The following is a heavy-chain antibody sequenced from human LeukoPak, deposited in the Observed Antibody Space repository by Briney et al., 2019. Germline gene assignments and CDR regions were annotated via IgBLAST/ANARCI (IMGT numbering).Heavy chain of an antibody. V-gene: IGHV1-24*01. Sequence: ASVKVSCKVSGSTLTKVSIDWVRQAPGKGLECMGTFGPQVGETIHAQKLQGRLKMTADTSTDTAYMEMSSLQSEDTAVYYCATGAMVYEYWGQGTLVTVSS. D-gene: IGHD3-10*01. J-gene: IGHJ4*02. CDR2: FGPQVGET. CDR3: ATGAMVYEY. CDR1: GSTLTKVS.